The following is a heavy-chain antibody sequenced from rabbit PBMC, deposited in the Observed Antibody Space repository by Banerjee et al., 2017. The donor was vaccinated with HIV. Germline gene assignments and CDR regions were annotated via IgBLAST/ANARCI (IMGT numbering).Heavy chain of an antibody. D-gene: IGHD4-1*01. CDR3: ARDLAGITGWNFGL. Sequence: QSLEESGGDLVKPGASLTLTCTASGFSFSSSYHMGWVRQAPGKGLEWIGDIYAGSGSTYYASWAKGRFTISKTSSTTVTLQMTSLTAADTATYFCARDLAGITGWNFGLWGPGTLVTVS. V-gene: IGHV1S40*01. CDR2: IYAGSGST. J-gene: IGHJ6*01. CDR1: GFSFSSSYH.